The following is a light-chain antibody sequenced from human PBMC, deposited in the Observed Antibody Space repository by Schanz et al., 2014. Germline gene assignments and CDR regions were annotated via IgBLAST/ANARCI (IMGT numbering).Light chain of an antibody. CDR3: SSYTSSNTLVV. CDR1: SNDVGSYNR. V-gene: IGLV2-18*02. J-gene: IGLJ2*01. Sequence: QSALTQPPSVSGSPGQSVTISCTGTSNDVGSYNRVSWYQQPPGTAPKLMIYDVSNRPSGVSYRFSGSKSGNTASLTISGLQAEDEADYYCSSYTSSNTLVVFGGGTKLTVL. CDR2: DVS.